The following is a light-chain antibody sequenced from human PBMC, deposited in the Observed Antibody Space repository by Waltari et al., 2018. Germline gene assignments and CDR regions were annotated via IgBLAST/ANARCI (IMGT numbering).Light chain of an antibody. CDR1: SSDIDAYKY. V-gene: IGLV2-14*03. CDR2: VVS. Sequence: QSALTQPASVSGSPGQSLTISCTGTSSDIDAYKYVSWYQQHPGKAPKLIIYVVSNRPSGVSTRFSGSKSGNTASLTISGLQTEDEADYYCSSYTNNNRVFGGGTKLTDL. J-gene: IGLJ3*02. CDR3: SSYTNNNRV.